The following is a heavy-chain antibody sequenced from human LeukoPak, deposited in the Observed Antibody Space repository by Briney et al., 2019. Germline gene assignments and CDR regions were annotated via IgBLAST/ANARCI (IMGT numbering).Heavy chain of an antibody. CDR1: GFTFSSYA. V-gene: IGHV3-23*01. Sequence: PGGSLRLSCAASGFTFSSYAMSWVRQAPGKGLEWVSAISGSGGSTYYADSVKGRFTISRDNSKNTLYLQMNSLRAEDTAVYYCAEDPHRLAARRAMFDYWGQGTLVTVSS. D-gene: IGHD6-6*01. CDR2: ISGSGGST. CDR3: AEDPHRLAARRAMFDY. J-gene: IGHJ4*02.